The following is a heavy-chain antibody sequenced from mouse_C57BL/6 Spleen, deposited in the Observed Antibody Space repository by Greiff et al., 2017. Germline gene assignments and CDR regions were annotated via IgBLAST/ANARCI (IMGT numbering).Heavy chain of an antibody. CDR2: INPYNGCT. Sequence: EVKLQQSGPVLVKPGASVKMSCKASGYTFTDYYMNWVKQSHGKSLEWIGVINPYNGCTSYNQKFKGKATLTVDKSSSTAYMELNSLTSEDSAVYYCARLGGYDDYAMDYWGQGTSVTVSS. CDR3: ARLGGYDDYAMDY. D-gene: IGHD2-2*01. V-gene: IGHV1-19*01. J-gene: IGHJ4*01. CDR1: GYTFTDYY.